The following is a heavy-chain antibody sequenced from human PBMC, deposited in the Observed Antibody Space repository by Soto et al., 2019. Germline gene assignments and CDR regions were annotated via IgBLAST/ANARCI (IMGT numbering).Heavy chain of an antibody. J-gene: IGHJ4*02. CDR2: IFVNGNT. CDR3: ARSGGSHNFDS. CDR1: SGSVSTYY. Sequence: SETLSLTCTVASGSVSTYYWSWIRQPAGKGLEWIGRIFVNGNTNYNPSLRSRVTITVDTSKGQFSLNLTSVTAADTAVYFCARSGGSHNFDSWGQGILVTVSS. V-gene: IGHV4-4*07. D-gene: IGHD1-1*01.